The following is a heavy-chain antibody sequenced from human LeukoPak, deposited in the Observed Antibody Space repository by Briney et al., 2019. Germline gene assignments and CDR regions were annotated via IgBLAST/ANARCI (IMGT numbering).Heavy chain of an antibody. CDR1: GFTFRHYY. CDR3: ARGDGYYFGF. V-gene: IGHV3-7*03. J-gene: IGHJ4*02. Sequence: GGSLRLSCAASGFTFRHYYMNWVRLAPGKGLAWVANIREDGSDDTYEASVKGRFTISRDNARNSLFLQMNSLRAEDTAVYYCARGDGYYFGFWGQGTPVTVSS. CDR2: IREDGSDD.